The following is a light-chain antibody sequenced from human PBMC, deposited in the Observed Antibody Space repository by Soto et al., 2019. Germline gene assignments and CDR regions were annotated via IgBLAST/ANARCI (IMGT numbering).Light chain of an antibody. Sequence: QSALTQPASVSGSPGQSITISCTGTTSDVGGYNYVSWYQQHPGKAPKLMIYDVSNRPAGVSNRFSGSKSGNTASLTISGLRAEDEADYYCSSYTSRSIVVFGGGTKGTVL. CDR1: TSDVGGYNY. J-gene: IGLJ2*01. V-gene: IGLV2-14*03. CDR3: SSYTSRSIVV. CDR2: DVS.